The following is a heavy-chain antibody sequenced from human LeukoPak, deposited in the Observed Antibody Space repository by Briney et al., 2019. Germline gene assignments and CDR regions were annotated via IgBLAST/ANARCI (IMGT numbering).Heavy chain of an antibody. Sequence: PSETLSLTCAVSGYSITSGYYWGWIRQPPGKGLEWIWSVYHTGNTYYNPSLKSPVTLSIDTYKNHFYHRQTSVTAAGPAVYYCASRSYWVGFAYWGQGPLVTVS. CDR3: ASRSYWVGFAY. CDR1: GYSITSGYY. J-gene: IGHJ4*02. V-gene: IGHV4-38-2*01. CDR2: VYHTGNT. D-gene: IGHD2-15*01.